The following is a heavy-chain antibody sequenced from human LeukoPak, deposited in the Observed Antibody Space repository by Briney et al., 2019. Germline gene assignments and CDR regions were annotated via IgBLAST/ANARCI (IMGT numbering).Heavy chain of an antibody. J-gene: IGHJ4*02. CDR1: GYTFTTYG. Sequence: ASVKVSCKASGYTFTTYGISWVRQAPGQGLEWMGWISVYKGNTNYAQKLQGRVTMTTDTSTSTTYMELRSLRSDDTAVYYCERDLKRGYSSGRYSWGTGSSNDFWGQGTLVTVSS. V-gene: IGHV1-18*01. D-gene: IGHD6-19*01. CDR3: ERDLKRGYSSGRYSWGTGSSNDF. CDR2: ISVYKGNT.